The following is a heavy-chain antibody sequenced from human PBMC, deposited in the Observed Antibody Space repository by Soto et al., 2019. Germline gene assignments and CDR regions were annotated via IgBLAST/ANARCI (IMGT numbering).Heavy chain of an antibody. D-gene: IGHD2-15*01. V-gene: IGHV4-59*01. J-gene: IGHJ4*02. CDR3: ATLGGYCSGGSCYVSDY. CDR2: IYYSGST. Sequence: GKGLEWIGYIYYSGSTNYNPSLKSRVAISVDTSKNQFSLKLSSVTAADTAVYYCATLGGYCSGGSCYVSDYWGQGTLVTVS.